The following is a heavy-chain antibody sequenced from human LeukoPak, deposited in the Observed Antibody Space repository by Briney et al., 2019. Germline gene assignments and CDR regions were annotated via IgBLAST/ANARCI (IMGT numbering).Heavy chain of an antibody. V-gene: IGHV3-30*04. CDR2: ISYDGSNK. J-gene: IGHJ3*02. CDR1: GFTFSSYA. D-gene: IGHD6-13*01. CDR3: ARDAIYSSSWYPGAFDI. Sequence: PGGSLRLSCAASGFTFSSYAMHWVRHAPGKGLVWVAVISYDGSNKYYADSVKGRLTIYRDNSKNTLYLQMNSLRAEDTAVYYCARDAIYSSSWYPGAFDIWGQGTMVTVSS.